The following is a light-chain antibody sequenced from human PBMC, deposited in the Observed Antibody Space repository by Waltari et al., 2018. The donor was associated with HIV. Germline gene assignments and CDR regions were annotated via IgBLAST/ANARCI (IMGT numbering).Light chain of an antibody. CDR3: SSYTTRTTHV. CDR1: SRDVGNYDR. CDR2: EVN. Sequence: QSALTQPPSVSGSPGQSVTISCTGTSRDVGNYDRVPWYQGSPGTAPKLILYEVNNRPSGVPDRFSGSKSGHTASLTISGLQPEDEAHYYCSSYTTRTTHVFGTGTKVTVL. J-gene: IGLJ1*01. V-gene: IGLV2-18*02.